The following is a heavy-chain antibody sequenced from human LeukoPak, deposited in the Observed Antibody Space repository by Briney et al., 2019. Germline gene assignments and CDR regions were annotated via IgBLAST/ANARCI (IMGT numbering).Heavy chain of an antibody. J-gene: IGHJ4*02. CDR3: ARTLVGGFDY. V-gene: IGHV4-59*08. Sequence: KTSETLSLTCTVSGGSISSYYWSWIRQPPGKGLEWIGYIYYSGSTNYNPSPKSRVTISVDTSKNQFSLKLSSVTAADTAVYYCARTLVGGFDYWGQGTLVTVSS. CDR1: GGSISSYY. CDR2: IYYSGST. D-gene: IGHD3-10*01.